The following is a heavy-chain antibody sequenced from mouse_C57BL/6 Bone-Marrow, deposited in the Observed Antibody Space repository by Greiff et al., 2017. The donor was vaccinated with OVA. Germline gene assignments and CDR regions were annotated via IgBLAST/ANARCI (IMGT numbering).Heavy chain of an antibody. CDR1: GYSITSGYY. CDR2: ISYDGSN. J-gene: IGHJ2*01. Sequence: EVQLQQSGPGLVKPSQSLSLTCSVTGYSITSGYYWNWIRQFPGNKLEWMGYISYDGSNNYNPSLKNRISITRDTSKNQFFLKLNSVTTEDTATYYCARDIYYDYFDYWGQGTTLTVSS. V-gene: IGHV3-6*01. D-gene: IGHD2-4*01. CDR3: ARDIYYDYFDY.